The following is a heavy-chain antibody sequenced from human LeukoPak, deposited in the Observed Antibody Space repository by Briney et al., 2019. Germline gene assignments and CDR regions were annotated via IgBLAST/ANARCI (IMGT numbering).Heavy chain of an antibody. V-gene: IGHV3-33*01. CDR1: GFTFSSYG. J-gene: IGHJ6*02. Sequence: PGGSLRLSCAASGFTFSSYGMHWVRQAPGKGLEWVAVIWYDGSNKYYADSVKGRFTISRDNSKNTLYLQMNSPRAEDTAVYYCARDGRGNDSSGYYAQPANYYGMDVWGQGTTVTVSS. CDR3: ARDGRGNDSSGYYAQPANYYGMDV. D-gene: IGHD3-22*01. CDR2: IWYDGSNK.